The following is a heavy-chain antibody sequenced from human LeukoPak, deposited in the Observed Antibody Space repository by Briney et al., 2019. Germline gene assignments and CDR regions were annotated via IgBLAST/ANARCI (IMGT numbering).Heavy chain of an antibody. Sequence: SETLSLTCTVSGDSISTYHWNWTRKPPGKGLEWIGYMQSTGNSKYNPSLRSRVTMFIDTSKSQVALILSSVTAADTAVYYCARDKQHSYGRYFDHWGQGALVTVSS. CDR1: GDSISTYH. V-gene: IGHV4-59*01. J-gene: IGHJ4*02. D-gene: IGHD3-16*01. CDR2: MQSTGNS. CDR3: ARDKQHSYGRYFDH.